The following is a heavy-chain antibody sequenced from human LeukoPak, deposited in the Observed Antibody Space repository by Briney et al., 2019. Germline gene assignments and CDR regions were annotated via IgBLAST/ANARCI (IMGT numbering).Heavy chain of an antibody. D-gene: IGHD2-2*01. J-gene: IGHJ4*02. CDR3: ASDRAAGSSSTSYTIVY. Sequence: GASVKVSCKASGYTFTGYYMHWVRQAPGQGLEWMGWINPNSGGTNYAQKFQGRVTMTRDTSISTAYMELSRLRSDDTAVYYCASDRAAGSSSTSYTIVYWGQGTLVTVSS. CDR1: GYTFTGYY. CDR2: INPNSGGT. V-gene: IGHV1-2*02.